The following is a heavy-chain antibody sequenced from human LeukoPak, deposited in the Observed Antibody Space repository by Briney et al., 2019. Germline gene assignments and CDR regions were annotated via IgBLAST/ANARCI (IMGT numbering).Heavy chain of an antibody. CDR2: IQSDGSKT. J-gene: IGHJ6*02. D-gene: IGHD2-8*01. Sequence: GGSLRLSCAASGFSFSNYGMHWVRQAPGKGLEWVALIQSDGSKTYSADSVKGRFTISRDNPRNTLYLQMDSLRPEDTAVYYCAKSYSIPATGRSVMDTWGQGTTFTV. CDR1: GFSFSNYG. V-gene: IGHV3-30*02. CDR3: AKSYSIPATGRSVMDT.